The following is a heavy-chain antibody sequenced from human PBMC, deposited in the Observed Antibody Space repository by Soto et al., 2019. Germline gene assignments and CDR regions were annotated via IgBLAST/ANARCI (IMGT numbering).Heavy chain of an antibody. CDR3: ARDPPYCTNGVCIRGNWFDP. Sequence: SVKVSCKASGGTFSSYAISWLRQASGQGLEWMGGIIPIFGTANYAQKFQGRVTITADESTSTAYMELSSLRSEDTAVYYCARDPPYCTNGVCIRGNWFDPWGQGTLVTVSS. J-gene: IGHJ5*02. CDR1: GGTFSSYA. CDR2: IIPIFGTA. D-gene: IGHD2-8*01. V-gene: IGHV1-69*13.